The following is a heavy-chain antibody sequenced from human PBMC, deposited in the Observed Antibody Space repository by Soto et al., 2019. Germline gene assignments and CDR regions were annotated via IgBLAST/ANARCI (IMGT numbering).Heavy chain of an antibody. CDR2: IYHSGST. D-gene: IGHD3-10*01. J-gene: IGHJ6*02. CDR3: ARCRGDDYTLKGGMDV. V-gene: IGHV4-4*02. CDR1: GGSISSSNW. Sequence: SETLSLTCAGSGGSISSSNWWSWVRQPPGKGLEWIGEIYHSGSTNYNPSLKSRVTISVDKSKNQFSLKLSSVTAADTAVYYCARCRGDDYTLKGGMDVWGPGTTVTVSS.